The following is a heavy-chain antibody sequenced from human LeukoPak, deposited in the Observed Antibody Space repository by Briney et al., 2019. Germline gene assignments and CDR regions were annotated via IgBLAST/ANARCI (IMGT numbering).Heavy chain of an antibody. CDR2: ISGSGGST. CDR1: GFTFSSYA. D-gene: IGHD2-15*01. CDR3: AKAGGSWTSLRSPLPN. J-gene: IGHJ4*02. Sequence: QPGGSLRLSCAASGFTFSSYAMSWVRQAPGKGLEWVSAISGSGGSTYYADSVKGRFTISRDNSKNTLYLQMNSLRAEDTAVYYCAKAGGSWTSLRSPLPNWGQGTLVTVSS. V-gene: IGHV3-23*01.